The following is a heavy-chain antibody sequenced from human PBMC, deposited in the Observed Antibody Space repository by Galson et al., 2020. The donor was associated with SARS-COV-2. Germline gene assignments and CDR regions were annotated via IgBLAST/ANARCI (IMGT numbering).Heavy chain of an antibody. V-gene: IGHV4-39*01. CDR3: ARHRQDGYNLDYFDY. Sequence: SETLSLTCSVTGLSIRNDYYWGWIRQSPEKGLQWPGSIYYRRTTYDNPSLKRRVTMSVDTSRNLLSLKMASVTAADTAVYYCARHRQDGYNLDYFDYWGQGTLVAVSS. D-gene: IGHD5-12*01. J-gene: IGHJ4*02. CDR2: IYYRRTT. CDR1: GLSIRNDYY.